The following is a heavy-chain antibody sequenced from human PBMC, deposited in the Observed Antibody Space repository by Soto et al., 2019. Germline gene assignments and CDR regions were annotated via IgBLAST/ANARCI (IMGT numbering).Heavy chain of an antibody. CDR1: GFTFSSYD. V-gene: IGHV3-23*01. CDR2: ISGSGGST. D-gene: IGHD3-9*01. CDR3: AKDRRYFDWLGVYSYYLDV. Sequence: EVQLLESGGGLVQPGGSLRLSCAASGFTFSSYDMSWVRQAPGKGLEWVSAISGSGGSTYYADSVKGRFTIPRDTYKNTLYLQINSLRAEDTAVYYCAKDRRYFDWLGVYSYYLDVWGKGTTVTVSS. J-gene: IGHJ6*03.